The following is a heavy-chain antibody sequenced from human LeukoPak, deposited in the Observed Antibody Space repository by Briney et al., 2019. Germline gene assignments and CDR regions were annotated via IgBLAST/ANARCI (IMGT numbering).Heavy chain of an antibody. Sequence: PGGSLRLSCAASGFTFSSYGMSWVRQAPGKGLEWVSGISGSGGSTYYADSVKGRFTISRDNSKNTLYLQMNSLRAEDTAVYYCAKGRSYNWITNNWFDPWGQGTLVTVSS. D-gene: IGHD1-1*01. CDR2: ISGSGGST. V-gene: IGHV3-23*01. CDR3: AKGRSYNWITNNWFDP. J-gene: IGHJ5*02. CDR1: GFTFSSYG.